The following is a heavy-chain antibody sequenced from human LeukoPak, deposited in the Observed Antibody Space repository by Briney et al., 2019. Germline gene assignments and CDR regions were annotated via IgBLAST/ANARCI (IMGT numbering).Heavy chain of an antibody. V-gene: IGHV1-2*02. CDR1: GYTFTDYY. CDR3: ARTLTTATWDF. CDR2: INPKSGGT. D-gene: IGHD4-17*01. Sequence: ASVKVSCKASGYTFTDYYFNWARQAPGQGLEWMGWINPKSGGTHYAQNFQDRVTMTRDTSINTAYLELNRLRSDDTAVYYCARTLTTATWDFWGQGTLATVSS. J-gene: IGHJ4*02.